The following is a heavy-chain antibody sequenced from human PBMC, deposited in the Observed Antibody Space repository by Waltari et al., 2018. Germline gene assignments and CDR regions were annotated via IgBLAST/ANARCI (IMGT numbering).Heavy chain of an antibody. CDR1: GGSFSGYY. D-gene: IGHD3-10*01. CDR3: ARSATCDGSTACDLVAD. J-gene: IGHJ4*02. CDR2: SNQAGYT. V-gene: IGHV4-34*02. Sequence: QVQLQQWGAGLLQSSETLSLTCAVYGGSFSGYYWGWVRQPPGKGLEWIGESNQAGYTNHNQSLRSRVTMSADTSKSQFSLKLNSVTATDTVVYYCARSATCDGSTACDLVADWGQGKLVTVSS.